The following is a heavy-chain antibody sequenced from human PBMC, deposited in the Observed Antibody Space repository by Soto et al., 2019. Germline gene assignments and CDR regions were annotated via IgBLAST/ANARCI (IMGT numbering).Heavy chain of an antibody. V-gene: IGHV3-30-3*01. CDR1: GFTFSSYA. CDR3: ARETLVRVRATDYYYYGMDV. Sequence: GGSLRLSCAASGFTFSSYAMHWVRQAPGKGLEWVAVISYDGSNKYYADSVKGRFTISRDDSKNTLYLQMNSLRAEDTAVYYCARETLVRVRATDYYYYGMDVWGQGTTVTVSS. D-gene: IGHD1-26*01. J-gene: IGHJ6*02. CDR2: ISYDGSNK.